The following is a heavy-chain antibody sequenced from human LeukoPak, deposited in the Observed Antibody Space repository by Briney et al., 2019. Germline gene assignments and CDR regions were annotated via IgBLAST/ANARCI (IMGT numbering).Heavy chain of an antibody. Sequence: GGSLRLSCAAPGFTFSSCAMHWVRQAPGKGLQWMAVISNDGSNKYYADSVRGRFTISRDNSNNTLYLQMNSLRAEDTAVYYCARDVDIVATSLSDYWGQGTLVTVSS. CDR1: GFTFSSCA. D-gene: IGHD5-12*01. CDR2: ISNDGSNK. J-gene: IGHJ4*02. V-gene: IGHV3-30*14. CDR3: ARDVDIVATSLSDY.